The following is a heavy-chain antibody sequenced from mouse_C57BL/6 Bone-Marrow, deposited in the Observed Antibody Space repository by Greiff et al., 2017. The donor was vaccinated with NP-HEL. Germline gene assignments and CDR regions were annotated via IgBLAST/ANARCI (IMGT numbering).Heavy chain of an antibody. J-gene: IGHJ3*01. CDR2: ILPGSGST. D-gene: IGHD2-4*01. Sequence: VKLVESGAELMKPGASVKLSCKATGYTFTGYWISWVKQRPGHGLEWIGEILPGSGSTNYNEKFKGQVTFTADTSTNTPYMQLSSLTTEDSAIYCSARDYAFAYWGQGTLVTVSA. V-gene: IGHV1-9*01. CDR1: GYTFTGYW. CDR3: ARDYAFAY.